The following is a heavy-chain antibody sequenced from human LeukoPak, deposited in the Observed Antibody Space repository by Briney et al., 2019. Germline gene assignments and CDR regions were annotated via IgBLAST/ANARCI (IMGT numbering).Heavy chain of an antibody. CDR2: ISAYNGNT. V-gene: IGHV1-18*01. J-gene: IGHJ5*02. D-gene: IGHD3-3*01. Sequence: ASVTVSCEASGYTFTSYGTSWVRQAPGQGLEWMGWISAYNGNTNYAQKLQGRVTMTTDTSTSTAYMELRSLRSDDTAVYYCARTVFLEWLLYKNWFDPWGQGTLVTVSS. CDR1: GYTFTSYG. CDR3: ARTVFLEWLLYKNWFDP.